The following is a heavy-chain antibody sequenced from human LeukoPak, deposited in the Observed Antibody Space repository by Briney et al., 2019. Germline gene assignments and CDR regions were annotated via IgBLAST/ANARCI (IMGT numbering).Heavy chain of an antibody. V-gene: IGHV3-11*01. CDR2: ISGSGYAI. CDR3: AGELTGGGSYDRLEY. Sequence: GGSLRLSCTASGFTFSDFHMSWIRQAPGKGLEWVSHISGSGYAIHHPGSVKGRFTISRDNAKNSLYLQMNSLRAEDTAVYYCAGELTGGGSYDRLEYWGQGTLVTVSS. CDR1: GFTFSDFH. J-gene: IGHJ4*02. D-gene: IGHD1-26*01.